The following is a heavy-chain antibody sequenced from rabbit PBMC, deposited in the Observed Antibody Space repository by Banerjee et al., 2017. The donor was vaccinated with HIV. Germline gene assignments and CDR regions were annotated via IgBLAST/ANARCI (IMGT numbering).Heavy chain of an antibody. CDR1: GFSFSSGYD. CDR3: ARGRVIGWNFDL. Sequence: QQLVESGGDLVKPGASLTLTCTASGFSFSSGYDMYWVRQAPGKGLEWIACIYGGNGETHYASWAKGRFTISKTSSTVDLKMTSLTAADTATYFCARGRVIGWNFDLWGPGTLVTVS. CDR2: IYGGNGET. J-gene: IGHJ4*01. D-gene: IGHD1-1*01. V-gene: IGHV1S40*01.